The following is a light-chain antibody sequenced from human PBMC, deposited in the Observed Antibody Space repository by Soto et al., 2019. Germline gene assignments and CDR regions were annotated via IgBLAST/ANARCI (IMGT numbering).Light chain of an antibody. V-gene: IGKV3-20*01. J-gene: IGKJ1*01. CDR1: QGVGSSY. Sequence: EILLTQSPGTLSLSPGERATLSCRASQGVGSSYLAWYQQKPGQAPRLLIYDASSRATGIPDRFSGGASGTDFTLTISRLEPEDFAVYYCQQYGSSPWTFGQGTKVDIK. CDR2: DAS. CDR3: QQYGSSPWT.